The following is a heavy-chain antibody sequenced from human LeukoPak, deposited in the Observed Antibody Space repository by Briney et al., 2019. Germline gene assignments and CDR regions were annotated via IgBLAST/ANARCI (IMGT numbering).Heavy chain of an antibody. Sequence: GESLKISCKDSGHSFTSYWIGWVRQMPGRGLEWMGIIYPGDSDTRYSSSFQGQVTISADKSISTAYLQWSSLKASDTAMYYCARAKAYSSSRYYFDYWGQGTLVTVSS. D-gene: IGHD6-13*01. CDR2: IYPGDSDT. V-gene: IGHV5-51*01. CDR1: GHSFTSYW. J-gene: IGHJ4*02. CDR3: ARAKAYSSSRYYFDY.